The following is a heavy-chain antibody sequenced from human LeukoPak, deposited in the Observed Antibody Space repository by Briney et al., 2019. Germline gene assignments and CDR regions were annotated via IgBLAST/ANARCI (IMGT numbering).Heavy chain of an antibody. V-gene: IGHV4-30-4*08. D-gene: IGHD6-13*01. CDR1: GGSISSGDYY. Sequence: PSETLSLTCTVSGGSISSGDYYWSWIRQPPGKGLEWIGYIYHSGSTYYNPSLKSRVTISVDRSKNQFSLKLSSVTAADTAVYYCARDGDSSWFDYWGQGTLVTVSS. CDR2: IYHSGST. CDR3: ARDGDSSWFDY. J-gene: IGHJ4*02.